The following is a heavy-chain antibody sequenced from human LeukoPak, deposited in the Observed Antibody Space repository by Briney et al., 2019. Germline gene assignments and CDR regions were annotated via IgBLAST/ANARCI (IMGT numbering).Heavy chain of an antibody. CDR1: GGSISSSSYY. Sequence: SETLSLTCTVSGGSISSSSYYWGWIRQPPGKGLEWIGSIYYSGSTYYNPSLQSRVTISVDTSKNQFSLKLNSVTAADTAVYYRASFYCSGGSCYQYFSYYYMDVWGKGTTVTISS. CDR3: ASFYCSGGSCYQYFSYYYMDV. CDR2: IYYSGST. J-gene: IGHJ6*03. V-gene: IGHV4-39*01. D-gene: IGHD2-15*01.